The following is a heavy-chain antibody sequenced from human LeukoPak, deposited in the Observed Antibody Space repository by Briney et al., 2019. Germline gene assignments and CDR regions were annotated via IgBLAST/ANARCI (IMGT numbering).Heavy chain of an antibody. D-gene: IGHD3-10*01. CDR2: MNPNSGNT. Sequence: GASVKVSCKASGYTFTSYDINWVRQATGQGLEWMGWMNPNSGNTGYAQKFQGRVTMTRNTSISTAYMELSSLRSEDTAVYYCAGDPYYYGSGPIGWGQGTLVTVSS. CDR3: AGDPYYYGSGPIG. CDR1: GYTFTSYD. J-gene: IGHJ4*02. V-gene: IGHV1-8*01.